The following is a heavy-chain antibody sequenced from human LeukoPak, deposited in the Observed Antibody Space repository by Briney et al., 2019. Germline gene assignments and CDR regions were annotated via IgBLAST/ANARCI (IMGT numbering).Heavy chain of an antibody. D-gene: IGHD3-22*01. CDR1: GFTFSSYG. CDR3: AKGPYDSSGYYYYYYGMDV. CDR2: ISYDGSNK. Sequence: GGSLRLSCAASGFTFSSYGMHWVRQAPGKGLEWVAVISYDGSNKYYADSVKGRFTISRDNSKNTLHLQMNSLRAEDTAVYYCAKGPYDSSGYYYYYYGMDVWGQGTTVTVSS. J-gene: IGHJ6*02. V-gene: IGHV3-30*18.